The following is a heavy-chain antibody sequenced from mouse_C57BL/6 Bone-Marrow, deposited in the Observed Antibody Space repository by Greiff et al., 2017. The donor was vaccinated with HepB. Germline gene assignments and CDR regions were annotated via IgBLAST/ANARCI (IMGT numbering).Heavy chain of an antibody. CDR3: ARERTWGFAY. Sequence: VQLQQPGAELVMPGASVKLSCKASGYTFTSYWMHWVKQRPGQGLEWIGEIDPSDSYTNYNQKFKGKSTLTVDKSSSTAYMQLSSLTSEDSAVYYCARERTWGFAYWGQGTLVTVSA. CDR2: IDPSDSYT. J-gene: IGHJ3*01. V-gene: IGHV1-69*01. CDR1: GYTFTSYW.